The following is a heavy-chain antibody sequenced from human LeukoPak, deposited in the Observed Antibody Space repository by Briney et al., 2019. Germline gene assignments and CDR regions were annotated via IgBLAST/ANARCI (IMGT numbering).Heavy chain of an antibody. CDR3: TTDSEYYDFWSGYYFDY. Sequence: GGSLRLSCAASGFTFSNAWMSWVRQAPGKGLEWVGRIKSKTDGGTTDYAAPVKGRFTISRDDSKNTLYLQMNSLKTEDTAVYYCTTDSEYYDFWSGYYFDYWGQGTLVTASS. V-gene: IGHV3-15*01. CDR1: GFTFSNAW. CDR2: IKSKTDGGTT. J-gene: IGHJ4*02. D-gene: IGHD3-3*01.